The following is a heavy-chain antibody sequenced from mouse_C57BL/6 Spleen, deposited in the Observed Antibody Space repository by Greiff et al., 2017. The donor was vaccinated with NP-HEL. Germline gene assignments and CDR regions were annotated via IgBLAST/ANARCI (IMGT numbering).Heavy chain of an antibody. CDR3: ARGGTHWYFDV. CDR1: GFTFSSYA. CDR2: ISDGGSYT. D-gene: IGHD3-3*01. Sequence: DVHLVESGGGLVKPGGSLKLSCAASGFTFSSYAMSWVRQTPEKRLEWVATISDGGSYTYYPDNVKGRFTISRDNAKNNLYLQMSHLKSEDTAMYYCARGGTHWYFDVWGTGTTVTVSS. J-gene: IGHJ1*03. V-gene: IGHV5-4*01.